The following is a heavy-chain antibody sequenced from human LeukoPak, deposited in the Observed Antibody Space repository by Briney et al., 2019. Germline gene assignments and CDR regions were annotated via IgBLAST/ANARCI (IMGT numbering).Heavy chain of an antibody. V-gene: IGHV1-69*05. CDR1: GGTFSSYA. J-gene: IGHJ5*02. D-gene: IGHD4-17*01. CDR3: ARVSYGDYGIDP. CDR2: IIPIFGTA. Sequence: SVKVSCKASGGTFSSYAISWVRQAPGQGLEWMGGIIPIFGTANYAQKFQGRVTITTDESTSTAYMELSSLRSENTAVYYCARVSYGDYGIDPWGQGTLVTVSS.